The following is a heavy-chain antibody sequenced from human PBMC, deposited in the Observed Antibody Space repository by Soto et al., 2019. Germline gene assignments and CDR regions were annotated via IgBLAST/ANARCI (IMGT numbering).Heavy chain of an antibody. CDR1: GFTFSSYS. J-gene: IGHJ6*03. CDR3: ARAPQDYGDYSNYYMDV. D-gene: IGHD4-17*01. CDR2: ISSSSSTI. V-gene: IGHV3-48*01. Sequence: GGSLRLSCAASGFTFSSYSMNWVRQAPGKGLEWVSYISSSSSTIYYADSVKGRFTISRDNAKNSLYLQMNSLRAEDTAVYYCARAPQDYGDYSNYYMDVWGKGTTVTVSS.